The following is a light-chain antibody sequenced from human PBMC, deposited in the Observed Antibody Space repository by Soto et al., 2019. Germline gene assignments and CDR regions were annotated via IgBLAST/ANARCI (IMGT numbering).Light chain of an antibody. J-gene: IGKJ2*01. CDR3: QQYNNLRPKEYT. Sequence: EIVMTQSPATLSVSPGERATLSCRASQSVSSNLAWYQHKPGQAPRLLIYGASTRATGIPARFSASGSGTEFSPTISSLQSEDFAVYYCQQYNNLRPKEYTFGQGTKLEIK. CDR1: QSVSSN. CDR2: GAS. V-gene: IGKV3-15*01.